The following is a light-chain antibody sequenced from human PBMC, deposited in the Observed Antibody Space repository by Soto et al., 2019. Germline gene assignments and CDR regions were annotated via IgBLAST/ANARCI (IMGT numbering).Light chain of an antibody. CDR3: QQYGSSPLT. J-gene: IGKJ4*01. CDR1: QSVSSSY. CDR2: GAS. Sequence: EIVLRQSPGTLSLSPGERATLSCRASQSVSSSYLAWYQQKPGQSPRLLIYGASSRVTGIPVRFSGSGSGTDFTLTISRLDPEDFAVYYCQQYGSSPLTFGGGTKA. V-gene: IGKV3-20*01.